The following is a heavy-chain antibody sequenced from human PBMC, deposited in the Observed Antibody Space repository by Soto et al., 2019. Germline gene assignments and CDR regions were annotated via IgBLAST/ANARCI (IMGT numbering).Heavy chain of an antibody. CDR3: AKGSRYYDSSGPTGFDP. CDR1: GFTFSSYG. CDR2: ISYDGSNK. V-gene: IGHV3-30*18. Sequence: QVQLVESGGGVVQPGRSLRLSCAASGFTFSSYGMHWVRQAPGKGLEWVAVISYDGSNKYYADSVKGRFTISRDNSKNRLYLQMNRLRAEDTAVYYCAKGSRYYDSSGPTGFDPWGQGPLVTVSS. D-gene: IGHD3-22*01. J-gene: IGHJ5*02.